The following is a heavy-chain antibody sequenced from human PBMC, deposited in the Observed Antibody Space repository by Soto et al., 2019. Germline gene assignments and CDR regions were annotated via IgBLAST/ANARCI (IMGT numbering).Heavy chain of an antibody. V-gene: IGHV4-4*02. CDR3: ARGGRRGWRLVFDY. Sequence: SETLSLTCAVSSGSISSSNWWSWVRQPPGKGLEWIGEIYHSGSTNYNPSLKSRVTISVDKSKNQFSLKLSSVTAADTAVYYCARGGRRGWRLVFDYWGQGTRVTAPQ. J-gene: IGHJ4*02. D-gene: IGHD5-12*01. CDR1: SGSISSSNW. CDR2: IYHSGST.